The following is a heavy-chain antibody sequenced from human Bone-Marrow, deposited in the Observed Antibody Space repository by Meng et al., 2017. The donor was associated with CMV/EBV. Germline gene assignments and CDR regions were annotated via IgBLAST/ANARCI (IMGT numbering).Heavy chain of an antibody. V-gene: IGHV1-2*02. CDR3: AREPFGKSGDYYYYYGMDV. CDR1: GYTFTGYY. J-gene: IGHJ6*02. D-gene: IGHD3-10*01. CDR2: INPNSGGT. Sequence: ASVKVSCKASGYTFTGYYMHWVRQAPGQGLEWMGWINPNSGGTNYAQKFQGRVTMTRDTSISTAYMELSRLRSDDTAVYYCAREPFGKSGDYYYYYGMDVWGQGTRVTVSS.